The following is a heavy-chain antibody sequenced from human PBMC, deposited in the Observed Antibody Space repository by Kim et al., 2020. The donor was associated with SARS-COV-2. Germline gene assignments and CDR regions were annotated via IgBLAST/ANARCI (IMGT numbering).Heavy chain of an antibody. CDR3: ARGGTTVNTFDC. CDR1: GYTFTSYA. Sequence: ASVKVSCKASGYTFTSYAMHWVRQAPGQRLEWMGWINAGIGNTKYSQKFQGRVTITRDTSASTAYMELSSLRSEDTAVYYCARGGTTVNTFDCWGQGTLV. CDR2: INAGIGNT. V-gene: IGHV1-3*01. D-gene: IGHD1-7*01. J-gene: IGHJ4*02.